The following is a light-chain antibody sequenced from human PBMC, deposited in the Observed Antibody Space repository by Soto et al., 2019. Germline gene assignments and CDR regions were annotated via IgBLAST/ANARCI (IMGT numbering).Light chain of an antibody. V-gene: IGKV3-20*01. CDR3: QQSSSSPIT. Sequence: ELVLTQSPGTLSLSPGERATLSCRASQSVSSSYLAWYQQKPGQAPRLLMSAASSRATGIPDRFSGSGSGTYFTLTISRLEAEDFAVYYCQQSSSSPITFGQGTRLEIK. CDR1: QSVSSSY. J-gene: IGKJ5*01. CDR2: AAS.